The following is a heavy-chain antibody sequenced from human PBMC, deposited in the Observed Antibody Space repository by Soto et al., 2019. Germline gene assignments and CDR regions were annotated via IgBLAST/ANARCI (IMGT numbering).Heavy chain of an antibody. Sequence: GGSLRLSCAASGFTFSSYGMHWVRQAPGKGLEWVAVIWYDGSNKYYADSVKGRFTISRDNSKNTLYLQMNSLRAEDTAVYYCASWGGDPFLAAAGTVYYYYYYYMDVWGKGTTVTVSS. J-gene: IGHJ6*03. CDR3: ASWGGDPFLAAAGTVYYYYYYYMDV. V-gene: IGHV3-33*01. D-gene: IGHD6-13*01. CDR2: IWYDGSNK. CDR1: GFTFSSYG.